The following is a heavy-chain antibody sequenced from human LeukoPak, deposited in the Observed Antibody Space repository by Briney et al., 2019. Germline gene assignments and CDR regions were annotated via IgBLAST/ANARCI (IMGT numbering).Heavy chain of an antibody. V-gene: IGHV3-9*01. D-gene: IGHD3-3*01. Sequence: PGGSLRLSCAASGFTFDDYAMHWVRHAPGKGPEWVSGISWNGDSVGYADSVKGRFTISRDNAKNSLYLQMNSLRAEDTALYYCAKYTSGWFGAWGQGALVTVSS. CDR2: ISWNGDSV. CDR1: GFTFDDYA. J-gene: IGHJ5*02. CDR3: AKYTSGWFGA.